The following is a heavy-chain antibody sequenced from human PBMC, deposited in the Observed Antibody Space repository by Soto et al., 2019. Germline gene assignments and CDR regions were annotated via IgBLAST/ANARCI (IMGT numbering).Heavy chain of an antibody. Sequence: SVKVSCKASGGTFSSYAISWVRQAPGQGLEWMGGIIPIFGTANYAQKFQGRVTSTADESTSTAYMELSSLRSEDTAVYYCARVPPPAASPDYYYYGMDVWGQGTTVTVSS. CDR3: ARVPPPAASPDYYYYGMDV. CDR1: GGTFSSYA. D-gene: IGHD2-2*01. V-gene: IGHV1-69*13. J-gene: IGHJ6*02. CDR2: IIPIFGTA.